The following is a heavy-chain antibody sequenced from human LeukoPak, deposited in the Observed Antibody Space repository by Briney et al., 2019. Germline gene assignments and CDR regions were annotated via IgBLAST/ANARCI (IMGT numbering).Heavy chain of an antibody. V-gene: IGHV1-69*04. J-gene: IGHJ6*02. D-gene: IGHD4-23*01. CDR3: ARRTTTVVSYYYYGMDV. CDR2: IIPILGIA. Sequence: SVKVSCKASGGTFSSYAISWVRQAPGQGLEWMGRIIPILGIANYAQKFQGRVTITADKSTSTAYMELSSLGSEDTAVYYCARRTTTVVSYYYYGMDVWGQGTTVTVSS. CDR1: GGTFSSYA.